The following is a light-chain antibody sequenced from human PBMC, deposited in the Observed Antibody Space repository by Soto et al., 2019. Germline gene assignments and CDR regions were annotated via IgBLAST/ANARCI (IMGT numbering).Light chain of an antibody. CDR3: QHYNSYSEA. J-gene: IGKJ1*01. V-gene: IGKV1-5*03. Sequence: DIQMTQSPSTLSGSVGDRVTITCRASQTISSWLAWYQQKPVKAPKLLIYKASTLKSGVPSRFSGSGSGTEFTLTISSLQPDDFATYYCQHYNSYSEAFGQGTNVDI. CDR1: QTISSW. CDR2: KAS.